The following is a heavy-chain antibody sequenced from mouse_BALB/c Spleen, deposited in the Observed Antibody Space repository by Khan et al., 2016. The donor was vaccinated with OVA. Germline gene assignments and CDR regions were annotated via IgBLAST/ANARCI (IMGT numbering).Heavy chain of an antibody. Sequence: QVQLKESGAELKKPGASVKISCKATGYTFSSYWLEWVKQRPGHGIEWIGEILPGSGSTNYNERFKGKATFTADTSSNTVYMQLSRLTSDDSAVFYGARYCNHSYFDVWGAGTTVTVSS. V-gene: IGHV1-9*01. D-gene: IGHD2-1*01. CDR2: ILPGSGST. CDR3: ARYCNHSYFDV. J-gene: IGHJ1*01. CDR1: GYTFSSYW.